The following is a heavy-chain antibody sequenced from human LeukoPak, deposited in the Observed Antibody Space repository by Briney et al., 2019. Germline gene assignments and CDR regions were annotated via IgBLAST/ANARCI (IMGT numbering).Heavy chain of an antibody. CDR2: ISGSGGST. J-gene: IGHJ4*02. D-gene: IGHD1-26*01. CDR1: GFTFNSYA. Sequence: GGSLRLSCAASGFTFNSYAMNWVRQAPGKGLEWVSVISGSGGSTYYADSVVGRFTISRDNSKNMLYLEMNSLRAEDTAVYYCAKDLKTKWELRDYWGQGTLVTVSS. CDR3: AKDLKTKWELRDY. V-gene: IGHV3-23*01.